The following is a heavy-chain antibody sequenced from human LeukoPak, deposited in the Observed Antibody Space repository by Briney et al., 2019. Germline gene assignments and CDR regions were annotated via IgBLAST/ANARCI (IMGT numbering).Heavy chain of an antibody. CDR3: ARPHTAMVKGYYYYYMDV. CDR2: INPNSGGT. Sequence: ASVKVSCKASGYTFTGYYMHWVRQAPGQGLEWMGWINPNSGGTNYAQKFQGRVTMTRDTSIITAYMELSRLRSDDTAVYYCARPHTAMVKGYYYYYMDVWGKGTTVTVSS. J-gene: IGHJ6*03. V-gene: IGHV1-2*02. D-gene: IGHD5-18*01. CDR1: GYTFTGYY.